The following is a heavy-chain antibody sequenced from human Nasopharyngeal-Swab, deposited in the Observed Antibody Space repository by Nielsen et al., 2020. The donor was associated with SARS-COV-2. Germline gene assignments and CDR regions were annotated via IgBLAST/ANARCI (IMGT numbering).Heavy chain of an antibody. V-gene: IGHV4-30-4*08. J-gene: IGHJ5*02. CDR2: IYYSGST. CDR3: ARVRWYSSSYWFDP. Sequence: SETLSLTCTVSGGSTSSGDYYWSWIRQPPGKGLEWIGYIYYSGSTYYNPSLKSRVTISVDTSKNQFSLKLSSVTAADTAVYYYARVRWYSSSYWFDPWGQGTLVTVSS. CDR1: GGSTSSGDYY. D-gene: IGHD6-13*01.